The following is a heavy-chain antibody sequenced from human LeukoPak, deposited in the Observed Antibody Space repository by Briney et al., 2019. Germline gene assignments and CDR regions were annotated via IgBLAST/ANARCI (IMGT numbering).Heavy chain of an antibody. CDR1: GGSVSSYY. J-gene: IGHJ4*02. V-gene: IGHV4-59*08. D-gene: IGHD1-14*01. Sequence: SETLSLTCSVSGGSVSSYYWSWSRQSPGKGLEWIGYIHNSGRTNYNPSLKSRVTGFVDTSKNQVSLRLSSVTAADTAVYYCARHGTISSESYFDYWGQGALVTVSS. CDR2: IHNSGRT. CDR3: ARHGTISSESYFDY.